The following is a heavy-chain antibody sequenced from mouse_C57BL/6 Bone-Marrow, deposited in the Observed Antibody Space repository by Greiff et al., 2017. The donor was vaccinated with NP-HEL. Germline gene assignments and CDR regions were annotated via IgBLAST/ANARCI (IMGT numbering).Heavy chain of an antibody. D-gene: IGHD1-1*01. V-gene: IGHV1-18*01. CDR2: INPNNGGT. CDR3: ARSDYYGSSYYAMDY. CDR1: GYTFTDYN. J-gene: IGHJ4*01. Sequence: VQLQQSGPELVKPGASVKIPCKASGYTFTDYNMDWVKQSHGKSLEWIGDINPNNGGTIYNQKFKGKATLTVDKSSSTAYMERRSLTSEDTAVYYCARSDYYGSSYYAMDYWGQGTSVTVSS.